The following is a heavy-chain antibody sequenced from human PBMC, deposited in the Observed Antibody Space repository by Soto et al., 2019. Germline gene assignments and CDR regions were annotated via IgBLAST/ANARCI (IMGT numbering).Heavy chain of an antibody. CDR3: ARGSVVAATLFDY. CDR2: IYYSGST. CDR1: GGSISSGGYY. D-gene: IGHD2-15*01. V-gene: IGHV4-31*03. Sequence: QVQLQESGPGLVKPSQTLSLTCTVSGGSISSGGYYWSWIRQHPGKGLEWIGYIYYSGSTYYNPSLKSRVTISVDTSKTPFSLKLSSVTAADTAVYYCARGSVVAATLFDYWGQGTLVTVSS. J-gene: IGHJ4*02.